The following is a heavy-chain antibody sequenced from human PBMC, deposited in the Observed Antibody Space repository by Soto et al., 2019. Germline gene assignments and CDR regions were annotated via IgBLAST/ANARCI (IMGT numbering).Heavy chain of an antibody. CDR1: GFTFSSYG. D-gene: IGHD2-21*01. V-gene: IGHV3-30*18. Sequence: QVQLVESGGGVVQPGRSLRLSCAASGFTFSSYGMHWVRQAPGKGLEWVAVISYDGSNKYYADSVKGRFTISRDNSKNTLYLQMNSLRAEDTAVYYCAKDRGLSVGGWLFPADYWGQGTLVTVSS. CDR3: AKDRGLSVGGWLFPADY. J-gene: IGHJ4*02. CDR2: ISYDGSNK.